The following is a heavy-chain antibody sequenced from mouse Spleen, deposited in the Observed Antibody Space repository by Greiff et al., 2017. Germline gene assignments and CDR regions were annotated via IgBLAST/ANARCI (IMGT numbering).Heavy chain of an antibody. CDR1: GYTFTDYN. J-gene: IGHJ3*01. CDR3: ARKGIYYGSSYDFAY. D-gene: IGHD1-1*01. CDR2: INPNNGGT. V-gene: IGHV1-22*01. Sequence: VQLQQSGPELVKPGASVKMSCKASGYTFTDYNMHWVKQSHGKSLEWIGYINPNNGGTSYNQKFKGKATLTVNKSSSTAYMELRSLTSEDSAVYYCARKGIYYGSSYDFAYWGQGTLVTVSA.